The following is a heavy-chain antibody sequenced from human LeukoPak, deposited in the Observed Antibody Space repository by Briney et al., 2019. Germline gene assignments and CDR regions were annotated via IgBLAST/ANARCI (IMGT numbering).Heavy chain of an antibody. J-gene: IGHJ5*02. V-gene: IGHV4-4*07. CDR1: GASISSYSC. CDR3: VGDDTGFDP. Sequence: SETLSLTCAVSGASISSYSCWSWIRQPAGKGLEWIGRVFTSGSTDYNPSLKSRVTMSLETSKNQFSLKLRSVTAADTAVYYCVGDDTGFDPWGQGTLVTVSS. CDR2: VFTSGST.